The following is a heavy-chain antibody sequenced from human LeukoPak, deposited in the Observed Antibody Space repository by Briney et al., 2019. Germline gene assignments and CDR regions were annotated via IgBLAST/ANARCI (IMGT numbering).Heavy chain of an antibody. CDR2: INHSGST. CDR3: ASSAARLRGHGMDV. J-gene: IGHJ6*02. CDR1: GGSFGGYY. V-gene: IGHV4-34*01. Sequence: SETLSLTCAVYGGSFGGYYWSWIRQPPGKGLEWIGEINHSGSTNYNPSLKSRVTVSVDTSKNQFSLKLSSVTAADTAVCYCASSAARLRGHGMDVWGQGTTVTVSS. D-gene: IGHD4-17*01.